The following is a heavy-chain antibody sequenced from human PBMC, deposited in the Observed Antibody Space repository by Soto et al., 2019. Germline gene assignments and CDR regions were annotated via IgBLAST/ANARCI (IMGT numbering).Heavy chain of an antibody. CDR2: TTPIFVTA. Sequence: GASVKVSCKASGGTFSSNGISWVRQAPGQGLEWMGGTTPIFVTAKYAQKFQGRVTITADESTNTAYLELRRLRSDDTAVYYCARHHGPTTSENWFDPWGQGTLVTVSS. CDR3: ARHHGPTTSENWFDP. V-gene: IGHV1-69*13. CDR1: GGTFSSNG. D-gene: IGHD5-12*01. J-gene: IGHJ5*02.